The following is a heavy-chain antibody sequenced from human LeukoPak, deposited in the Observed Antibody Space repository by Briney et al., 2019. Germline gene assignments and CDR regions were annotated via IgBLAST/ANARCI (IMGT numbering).Heavy chain of an antibody. V-gene: IGHV3-7*04. CDR3: ARVLHKRNYDSSVYYGY. J-gene: IGHJ4*02. CDR2: IKNDGTEK. CDR1: GFTFSSYW. Sequence: GGSLRLSCAASGFTFSSYWMSWVRQAPGKGLEWVANIKNDGTEKKYVDSVKGRFTISRDNAKNSLYLQLNSLRAEDTAVYYCARVLHKRNYDSSVYYGYWGQGTLVTVSS. D-gene: IGHD3-22*01.